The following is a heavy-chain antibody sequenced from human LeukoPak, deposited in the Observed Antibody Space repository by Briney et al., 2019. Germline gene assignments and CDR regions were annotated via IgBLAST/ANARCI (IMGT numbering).Heavy chain of an antibody. CDR2: ISGNGGST. Sequence: GGSLRLSCAASGFTFSSYGMHWVRQAPGKGLEYVSAISGNGGSTYYANSVKGRFTISRDNSKNTLYLQMGSLRAEDMAVYYCAREGIAVAGTDNWFDPWGQGTLVTVSS. D-gene: IGHD6-19*01. CDR3: AREGIAVAGTDNWFDP. CDR1: GFTFSSYG. V-gene: IGHV3-64*01. J-gene: IGHJ5*02.